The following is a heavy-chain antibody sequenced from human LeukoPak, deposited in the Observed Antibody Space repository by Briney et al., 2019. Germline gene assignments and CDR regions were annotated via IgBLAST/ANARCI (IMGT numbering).Heavy chain of an antibody. V-gene: IGHV3-43*02. CDR1: GFTFDDSA. CDR3: AKDSGYTSGWYEYFQH. Sequence: GGSLRLSCAASGFTFDDSAMHWVRQAPGKGLEWVSLISGEGSSTYYTDYVKGRFTISRDNSKNSLYLQMNSLTTEDTALYYCAKDSGYTSGWYEYFQHWGQGTLVTVSS. CDR2: ISGEGSST. D-gene: IGHD6-19*01. J-gene: IGHJ1*01.